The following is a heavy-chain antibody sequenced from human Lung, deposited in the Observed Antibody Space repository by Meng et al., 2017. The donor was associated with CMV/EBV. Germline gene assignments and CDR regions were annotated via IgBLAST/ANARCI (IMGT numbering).Heavy chain of an antibody. CDR2: IYHSGST. CDR1: GYSISSGYY. Sequence: SETLSLXCIVSGYSISSGYYWGWIRQPPGKGLEWIGSIYHSGSTYYNPSLKSRVTISVDTSKNQFSLKLSSVTAADTAVYYCARDNWNYDQKLFDYWGQGXLVTVSS. V-gene: IGHV4-38-2*02. J-gene: IGHJ4*02. CDR3: ARDNWNYDQKLFDY. D-gene: IGHD1-7*01.